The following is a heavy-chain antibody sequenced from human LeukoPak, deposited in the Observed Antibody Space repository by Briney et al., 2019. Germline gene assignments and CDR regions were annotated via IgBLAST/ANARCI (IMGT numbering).Heavy chain of an antibody. Sequence: GGPLRLSWAAAGFTFSNAWMSRVRPAPGKGLEWVGRIKSKADGGTTDYAARVKGRFTITRDDSKNTLYLQMNSLKTEDTAVYYCTSLGYWGQGTLVTVSS. D-gene: IGHD3-16*01. CDR2: IKSKADGGTT. CDR3: TSLGY. V-gene: IGHV3-15*01. CDR1: GFTFSNAW. J-gene: IGHJ4*02.